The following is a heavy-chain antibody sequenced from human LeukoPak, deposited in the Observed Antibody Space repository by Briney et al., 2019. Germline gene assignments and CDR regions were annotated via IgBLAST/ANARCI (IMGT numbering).Heavy chain of an antibody. CDR1: GFTFSSYS. V-gene: IGHV3-21*01. J-gene: IGHJ4*02. D-gene: IGHD1-26*01. CDR2: ISSSSSYI. CDR3: AKDRGSGSYYSFLTR. Sequence: GGSLRLSCAASGFTFSSYSMNWVRQAPGKGLEWVSSISSSSSYIYYADSVKGRFTISRDNSKNTLYLQMNSLRAEDTAVYYCAKDRGSGSYYSFLTRWGQGTLVTVSS.